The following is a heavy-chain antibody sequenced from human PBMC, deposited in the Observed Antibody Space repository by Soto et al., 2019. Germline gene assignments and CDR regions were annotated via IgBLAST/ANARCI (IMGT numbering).Heavy chain of an antibody. V-gene: IGHV1-24*01. CDR1: GYTLTELS. Sequence: ASVKVSCKVSGYTLTELSMHWVRQAPGKGLEWMGGFDPEDGETIYAQKFQGRVTMTEDTSTDTAYMELSSLRSEDTAVYYCATILNYSGTQTYNWFDPWGQGTLVTVSS. J-gene: IGHJ5*02. D-gene: IGHD1-1*01. CDR3: ATILNYSGTQTYNWFDP. CDR2: FDPEDGET.